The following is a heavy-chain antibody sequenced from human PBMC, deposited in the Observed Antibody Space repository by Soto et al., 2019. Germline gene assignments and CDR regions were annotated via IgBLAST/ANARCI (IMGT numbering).Heavy chain of an antibody. CDR1: GFSFSSYW. CDR3: SRGWYLDV. D-gene: IGHD6-13*01. J-gene: IGHJ6*02. CDR2: IKSDASTT. Sequence: PGGSLRLSCAASGFSFSSYWMHWVRQAPGKGLVWVSHIKSDASTTTYADSVKGRFTISRDNAKNTLYLQMNSLRAEDTAVYYCSRGWYLDVWGQGTTVTVSS. V-gene: IGHV3-74*01.